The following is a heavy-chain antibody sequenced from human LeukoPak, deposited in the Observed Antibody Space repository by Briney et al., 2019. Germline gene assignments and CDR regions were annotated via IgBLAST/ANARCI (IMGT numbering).Heavy chain of an antibody. CDR1: GYTFTSYG. V-gene: IGHV1-18*01. CDR2: ISAYNGNT. D-gene: IGHD5-24*01. CDR3: ARDRPLTRIEMATIRPWDY. Sequence: ASVKVSCKVSGYTFTSYGISWVRQAPGQGLEWMGWISAYNGNTNYAQKLQGRVTMTTDTSTSTAYMELRSLRSDDTAVYYCARDRPLTRIEMATIRPWDYWGQGTLVTVSS. J-gene: IGHJ4*02.